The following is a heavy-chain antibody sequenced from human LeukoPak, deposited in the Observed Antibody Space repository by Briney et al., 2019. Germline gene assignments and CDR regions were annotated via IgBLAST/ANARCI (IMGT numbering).Heavy chain of an antibody. CDR1: GFTFSSYA. CDR3: ARDRDSSGWYPDWFDP. CDR2: ISYDGSNK. Sequence: GRSLRLSCAASGFTFSSYAMHWVRQAPGKGLEGVAVISYDGSNKYYADSVKGRFTISRDNAKNSLYLQMNSLRAEDTAVYYCARDRDSSGWYPDWFDPWGQGTLVTVSS. D-gene: IGHD6-19*01. V-gene: IGHV3-30-3*01. J-gene: IGHJ5*02.